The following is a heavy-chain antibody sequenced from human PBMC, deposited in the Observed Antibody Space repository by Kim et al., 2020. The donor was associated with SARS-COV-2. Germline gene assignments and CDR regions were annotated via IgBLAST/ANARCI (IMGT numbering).Heavy chain of an antibody. CDR2: TYYDGST. V-gene: IGHV4-39*01. J-gene: IGHJ5*02. CDR3: ARQSYSSRGFYYRLDP. CDR1: GGSISSSGFY. Sequence: SETLSLTCAVSGGSISSSGFYWGWILQPPGKGLEWIGSTYYDGSTYYNPPLKSRAIVSVDTSKNRFSLKLSSVTAADTAVYYCARQSYSSRGFYYRLDPWGQGTLVTVSS. D-gene: IGHD3-22*01.